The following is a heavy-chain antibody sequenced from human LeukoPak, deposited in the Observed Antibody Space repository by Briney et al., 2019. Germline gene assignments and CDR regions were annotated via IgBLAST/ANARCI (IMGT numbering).Heavy chain of an antibody. CDR2: INHSGST. Sequence: PSETLSLTCAVYGGSFSGYYWSWIRQPPGKGLEWIGEINHSGSTNYNPSLKSRVTISVDTSKNQFSLKLSSVTAADTAVYYCAPGGAVAGPYYFDYWGQGTLVTVSS. CDR1: GGSFSGYY. CDR3: APGGAVAGPYYFDY. D-gene: IGHD6-19*01. J-gene: IGHJ4*02. V-gene: IGHV4-34*01.